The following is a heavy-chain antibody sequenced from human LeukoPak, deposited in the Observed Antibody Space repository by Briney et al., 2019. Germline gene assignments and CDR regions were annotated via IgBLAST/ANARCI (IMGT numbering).Heavy chain of an antibody. CDR1: GFTFNNYA. CDR2: IGPSGANT. CDR3: AKGGIKRFGMVPDWFDP. J-gene: IGHJ5*02. Sequence: GGSLRLSCAASGFTFNNYAMTWVRQAPGKGLEWVSSIGPSGANTFYAGSVKGRFTISRDIPKNTLYLQMNSLRAEDTATYFCAKGGIKRFGMVPDWFDPWGQGTLVTVSS. D-gene: IGHD3-3*01. V-gene: IGHV3-23*01.